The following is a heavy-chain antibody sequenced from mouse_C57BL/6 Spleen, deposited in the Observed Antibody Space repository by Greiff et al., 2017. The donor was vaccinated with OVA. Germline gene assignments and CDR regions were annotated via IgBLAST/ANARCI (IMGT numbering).Heavy chain of an antibody. CDR2: ISDGGSYT. V-gene: IGHV5-4*03. CDR3: ARKESTGYFDV. J-gene: IGHJ1*03. Sequence: DVKLVESGGGLVKPGGSLKLSCAASGFTFSSYAMSWVRQTPEKRLEWVATISDGGSYTYYPDNVKGRFTISRDNAKNNLYLQMSHLKSEDTAMYYCARKESTGYFDVWGTGTTVTVSS. CDR1: GFTFSSYA.